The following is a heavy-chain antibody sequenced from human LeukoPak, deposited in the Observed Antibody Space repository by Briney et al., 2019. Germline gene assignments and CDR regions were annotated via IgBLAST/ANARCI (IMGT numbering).Heavy chain of an antibody. J-gene: IGHJ4*02. D-gene: IGHD2-2*02. V-gene: IGHV3-23*01. Sequence: GRSLRLSCAASGFTFSSYAMSWVRQAPGKGLEWVSAISGSGGSTYYADSVKGRFTISRDNSKNTLYLQMNSLRAEDTAVYYCAKEELDCSSTSCYTLFFDYWGQGTLVTVSS. CDR2: ISGSGGST. CDR1: GFTFSSYA. CDR3: AKEELDCSSTSCYTLFFDY.